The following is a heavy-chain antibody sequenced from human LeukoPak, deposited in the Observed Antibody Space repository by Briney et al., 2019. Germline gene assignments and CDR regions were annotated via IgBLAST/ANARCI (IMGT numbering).Heavy chain of an antibody. D-gene: IGHD6-13*01. J-gene: IGHJ4*02. CDR3: ARDFSYSSSWSTFDY. Sequence: ASVKVSCKASGYTFTSYGISWVRQAPGQGLEWMGWISAYNGNTNYAQKLQGRGTTTTDTSTSTAYMELRSLRSDDTAVYYCARDFSYSSSWSTFDYWGQGTLVTVSS. CDR2: ISAYNGNT. CDR1: GYTFTSYG. V-gene: IGHV1-18*01.